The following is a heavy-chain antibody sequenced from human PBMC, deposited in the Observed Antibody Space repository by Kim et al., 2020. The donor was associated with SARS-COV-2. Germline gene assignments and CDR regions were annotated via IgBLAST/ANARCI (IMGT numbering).Heavy chain of an antibody. J-gene: IGHJ4*02. Sequence: YSVDSVKGRFTISGDSTKNSLYLQMNSLRAEDTAVYYCSRSSAGSWFFDYWGQGTLVTVSS. V-gene: IGHV3-7*04. D-gene: IGHD6-13*01. CDR3: SRSSAGSWFFDY.